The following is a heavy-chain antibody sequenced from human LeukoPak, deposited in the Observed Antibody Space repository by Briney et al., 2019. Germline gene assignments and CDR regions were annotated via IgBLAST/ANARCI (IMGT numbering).Heavy chain of an antibody. V-gene: IGHV1-24*01. Sequence: ASVKVSCKVSGYTLTELSMHWVRQAPGKGLEWMGGFDPEDGETIYAQKFQGRVIMTRNTAISTAYMELSSLRSEDAAVYYCARTDGDLDYWGQGTLITVSS. CDR1: GYTLTELS. D-gene: IGHD4-17*01. CDR3: ARTDGDLDY. J-gene: IGHJ4*02. CDR2: FDPEDGET.